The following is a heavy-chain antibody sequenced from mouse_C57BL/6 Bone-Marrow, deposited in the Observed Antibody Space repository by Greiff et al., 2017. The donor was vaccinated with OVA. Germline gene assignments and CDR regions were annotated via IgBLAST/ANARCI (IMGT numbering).Heavy chain of an antibody. V-gene: IGHV2-2*01. D-gene: IGHD2-4*01. CDR2: IWSGGST. J-gene: IGHJ4*01. CDR3: ARFPYDYDAYYAMDY. Sequence: QVQLKESGPGLVQPSQSLSITCTVSGFSLTSYGVHWVRQSPGKGLEWLGVIWSGGSTDYNAAFISRLSISKDNSKSQVFFKMNSLQADDTAIYYCARFPYDYDAYYAMDYWGQGTSVTVSS. CDR1: GFSLTSYG.